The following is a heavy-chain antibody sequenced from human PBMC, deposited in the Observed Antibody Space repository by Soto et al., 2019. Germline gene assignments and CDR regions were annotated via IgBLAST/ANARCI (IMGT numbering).Heavy chain of an antibody. D-gene: IGHD2-15*01. CDR2: ISAYNGNT. CDR3: ACSLVVVAASDAFDY. CDR1: GYTFTSYV. J-gene: IGHJ4*02. Sequence: QVQLVQSGAEAKKHGASVKVSCKASGYTFTSYVSSWVRQAPGQGLEWMGWISAYNGNTNYAQKLQGRVTMTTYTSTGTASMELTSLSSDDTAVYYSACSLVVVAASDAFDYWGQGTLVTVSS. V-gene: IGHV1-18*01.